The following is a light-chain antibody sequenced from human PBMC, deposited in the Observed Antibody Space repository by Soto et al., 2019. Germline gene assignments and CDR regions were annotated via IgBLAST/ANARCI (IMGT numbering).Light chain of an antibody. CDR1: QSVSSN. V-gene: IGKV3-15*01. CDR3: QKYIRWPLT. J-gene: IGKJ4*01. Sequence: EIVLPQSPGTMSFSPGEISTLSCRSSQSVSSNYLAWYQQKPGQAPRLLIYGASTRATGTPARFSGSGSGTEFTLTISSLQSEDFAVYYCQKYIRWPLTCGGGNTVDIK. CDR2: GAS.